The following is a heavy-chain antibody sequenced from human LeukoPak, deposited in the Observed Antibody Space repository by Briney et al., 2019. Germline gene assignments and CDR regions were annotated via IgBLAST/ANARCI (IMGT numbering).Heavy chain of an antibody. CDR3: ARGGRFESYYNGDYYGMDV. V-gene: IGHV4-31*03. D-gene: IGHD3-10*01. Sequence: PSETLSLTCTVSGGSISSGGYYWSWIRQHPGKGLEWIGYIYYSGSTYYNPSLKSRVTISVDTSKNQFSLKLSSVTAADTAVYYCARGGRFESYYNGDYYGMDVWGQGTTVTVSS. J-gene: IGHJ6*02. CDR1: GGSISSGGYY. CDR2: IYYSGST.